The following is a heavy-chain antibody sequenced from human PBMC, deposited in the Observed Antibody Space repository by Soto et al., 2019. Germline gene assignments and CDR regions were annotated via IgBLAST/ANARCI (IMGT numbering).Heavy chain of an antibody. CDR2: IYPGDSDT. CDR1: GYSFTSYW. Sequence: EVQLVQSGAEVKKPGESLKISCKGSGYSFTSYWIGWVRQMPGKGLEWMGIIYPGDSDTRYSPSFQGQVTISADKSISTAYLQWSSLKASDTAMYYCASSRTAYYGSGAPRYYYYYGMDVWGQGTTVTVSS. CDR3: ASSRTAYYGSGAPRYYYYYGMDV. V-gene: IGHV5-51*01. J-gene: IGHJ6*02. D-gene: IGHD3-10*01.